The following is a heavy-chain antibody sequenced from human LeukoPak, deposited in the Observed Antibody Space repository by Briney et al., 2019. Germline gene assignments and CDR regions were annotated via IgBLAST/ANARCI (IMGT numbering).Heavy chain of an antibody. CDR2: IYYSGSN. CDR3: AGEGGGELTGYFDY. CDR1: GFTFGDYA. V-gene: IGHV4-38-2*02. Sequence: GSLRLSCTASGFTFGDYAMSWIRQPPGKGLEWVGSIYYSGSNYYNPSLKSRVTISVDTSKNQFSLKLSSVTAADTAVYYCAGEGGGELTGYFDYWGQGTLVTVSS. D-gene: IGHD1-26*01. J-gene: IGHJ4*02.